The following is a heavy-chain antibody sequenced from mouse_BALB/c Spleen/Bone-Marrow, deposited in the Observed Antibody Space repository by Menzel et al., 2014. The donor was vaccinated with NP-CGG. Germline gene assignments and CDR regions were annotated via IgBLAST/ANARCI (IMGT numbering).Heavy chain of an antibody. CDR2: IYPGNSDT. J-gene: IGHJ4*01. Sequence: VQLQQSGTVLAGPGASVKMSCKASGYTFTSYWMHWVKQRPGQGLEWIGAIYPGNSDTSYNQKFKGKAKLTAVTSTSTAYMELSSLTNEDSAVYYCTGGKDYYAMDYWGQGTSVTVSS. CDR3: TGGKDYYAMDY. D-gene: IGHD1-3*01. V-gene: IGHV1-5*01. CDR1: GYTFTSYW.